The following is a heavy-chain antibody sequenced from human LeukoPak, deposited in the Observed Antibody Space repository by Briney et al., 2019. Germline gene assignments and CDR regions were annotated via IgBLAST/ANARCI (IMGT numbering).Heavy chain of an antibody. Sequence: GGSLRLSCAASGFTFSSYAMSWVRQAPGKGLEWVSLISGSGGSRYFADSLKGRFTISRDNSKNTLYPQMNSLRAEDTAVYYCAKSWSPDRLSPLVWGQGTLVTVSS. D-gene: IGHD3-9*01. V-gene: IGHV3-23*01. CDR1: GFTFSSYA. CDR2: ISGSGGSR. J-gene: IGHJ4*02. CDR3: AKSWSPDRLSPLV.